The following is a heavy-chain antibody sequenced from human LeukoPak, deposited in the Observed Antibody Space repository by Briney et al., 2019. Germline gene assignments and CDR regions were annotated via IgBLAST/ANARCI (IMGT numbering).Heavy chain of an antibody. D-gene: IGHD5-24*01. CDR2: INDGGDT. J-gene: IGHJ6*03. V-gene: IGHV4-34*01. CDR1: GGSFSGYD. CDR3: ARGLGWKVATMGLFFMDV. Sequence: PSETLSLTCGVYGGSFSGYDWSWVRQPPGKGLEWIGEINDGGDTNYNPSIKSRVTMSVDTSRNQFSLKLRSVTAADTAVYYCARGLGWKVATMGLFFMDVWGEGTTVTVSS.